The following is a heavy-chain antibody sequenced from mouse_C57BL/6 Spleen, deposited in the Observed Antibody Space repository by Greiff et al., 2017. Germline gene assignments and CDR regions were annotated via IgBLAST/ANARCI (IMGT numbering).Heavy chain of an antibody. V-gene: IGHV5-17*01. CDR1: GFTFSDYG. D-gene: IGHD6-5*01. J-gene: IGHJ4*01. CDR2: ISSGSSTI. Sequence: EVQLQESGGGLVKPGGSLKLSCAASGFTFSDYGMHWVRQAPEKGLEWVAYISSGSSTIYYADTVKGRFTISRDNAKNTLFLQMTSLRSEDTAMYYCARPYDYEAMDYWGQGTSVTVSS. CDR3: ARPYDYEAMDY.